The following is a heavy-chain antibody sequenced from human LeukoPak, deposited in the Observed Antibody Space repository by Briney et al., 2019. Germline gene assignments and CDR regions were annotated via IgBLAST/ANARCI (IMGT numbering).Heavy chain of an antibody. D-gene: IGHD6-13*01. CDR1: GYTFTSYY. J-gene: IGHJ4*02. CDR3: AREGYSSSWYRGGFDY. CDR2: INPSGGST. V-gene: IGHV1-46*01. Sequence: ASVKVSCKASGYTFTSYYMHWVRQAPGQGLEWMGIINPSGGSTSYARKFQGRVTMTRDTSTSTVYMELSSLRSEDTAVYYCAREGYSSSWYRGGFDYWGQGTLVTVSS.